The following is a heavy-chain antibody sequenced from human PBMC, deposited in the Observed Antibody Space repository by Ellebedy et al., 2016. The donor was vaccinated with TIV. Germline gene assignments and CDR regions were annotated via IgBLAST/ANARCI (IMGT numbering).Heavy chain of an antibody. CDR3: AREGVDAFDI. CDR1: GIPFTTYW. CDR2: IKGDGRST. D-gene: IGHD3-16*01. V-gene: IGHV3-74*01. J-gene: IGHJ3*02. Sequence: GESLKISCAASGIPFTTYWMHWVRQVPGKGLVWVSLIKGDGRSTNYADSVKGRFTISRDNAKNTVYLQMNSLRGEDTAVYYCAREGVDAFDIWGQGTMVTVSS.